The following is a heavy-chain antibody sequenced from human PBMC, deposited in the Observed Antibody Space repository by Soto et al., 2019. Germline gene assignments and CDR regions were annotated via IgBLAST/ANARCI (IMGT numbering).Heavy chain of an antibody. CDR1: GGSISSYY. V-gene: IGHV4-59*08. CDR2: IYYSGST. Sequence: SETLSLTCTVSGGSISSYYWSWIRQPPGKGLEWIGYIYYSGSTNYNPSLKSRVTISVDASKNQFSLKLSSVTAADTAVYYCARQGSNIVATIFNAWFDPWGQGTLDTVSS. D-gene: IGHD5-12*01. J-gene: IGHJ5*02. CDR3: ARQGSNIVATIFNAWFDP.